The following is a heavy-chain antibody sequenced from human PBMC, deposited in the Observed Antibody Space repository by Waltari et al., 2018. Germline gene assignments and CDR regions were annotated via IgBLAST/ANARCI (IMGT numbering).Heavy chain of an antibody. J-gene: IGHJ5*02. D-gene: IGHD6-19*01. CDR3: ARGRGSSGWA. CDR2: INPSGGST. V-gene: IGHV1-46*01. Sequence: QVQLVQSGAEVKKPGASVKVSCKASGYTFTSYYMHWVRQAPGQGLEWMGIINPSGGSTSYAQKILGRVTKTRYTPTSAVYMELSSLRSEDTAVYYCARGRGSSGWAWGQGTLVTVSS. CDR1: GYTFTSYY.